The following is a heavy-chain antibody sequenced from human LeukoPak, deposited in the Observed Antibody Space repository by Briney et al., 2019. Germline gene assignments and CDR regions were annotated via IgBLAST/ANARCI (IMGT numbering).Heavy chain of an antibody. CDR2: ISYDGGKK. J-gene: IGHJ6*02. V-gene: IGHV3-30*18. CDR3: AKVRVSSSAAYGMDV. CDR1: GFTFSSYG. Sequence: GGSLRLSCAASGFTFSSYGMHWVRQAPGKGLEWVALISYDGGKKDYADSVKGRFTISRDSSQNTLYLQMNSLRAEDTGVYYCAKVRVSSSAAYGMDVWGQGTTVTVSS. D-gene: IGHD6-13*01.